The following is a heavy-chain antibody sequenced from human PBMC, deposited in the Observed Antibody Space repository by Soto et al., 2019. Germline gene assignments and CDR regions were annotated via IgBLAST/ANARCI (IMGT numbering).Heavy chain of an antibody. D-gene: IGHD2-15*01. CDR1: GFTFSSYA. CDR3: EKGDLGYCCGGSCYAR. Sequence: EVQLLESGGGLVQPGGSLRLSCAASGFTFSSYAMSWVRQAPGKGLEWVSAISGSGGSTYYAGSVKGRFTISRDNSKNTLYMQMNSLRAEDTAVYYCEKGDLGYCCGGSCYARWGQGTMVTVSS. J-gene: IGHJ3*01. CDR2: ISGSGGST. V-gene: IGHV3-23*01.